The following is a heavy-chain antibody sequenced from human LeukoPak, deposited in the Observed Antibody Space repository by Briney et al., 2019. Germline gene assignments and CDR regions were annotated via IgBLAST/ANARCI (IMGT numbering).Heavy chain of an antibody. CDR2: IYHSGST. D-gene: IGHD2-15*01. V-gene: IGHV4-38-2*02. J-gene: IGHJ4*02. Sequence: SETLSLTCTVSGYSISSGYYWGWIRQPPGKGLEWIGSIYHSGSTYYNPSLKSRVTISVDTSKNQFSLKLSSVTAADTAVYYCAREIGYCSGGSCARPFDYWGQGTLVTVSS. CDR1: GYSISSGYY. CDR3: AREIGYCSGGSCARPFDY.